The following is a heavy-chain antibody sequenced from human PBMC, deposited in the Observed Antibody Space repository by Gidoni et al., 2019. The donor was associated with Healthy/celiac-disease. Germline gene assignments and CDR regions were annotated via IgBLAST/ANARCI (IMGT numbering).Heavy chain of an antibody. D-gene: IGHD5-18*01. CDR1: GGTFRSYA. CDR3: ARDRIDLDTAMVRGYGMDV. J-gene: IGHJ6*02. V-gene: IGHV1-69*01. CDR2: IIPIFGTA. Sequence: QVQLVQSGAEVKKPGSSVKVSCKASGGTFRSYAISWVRQAPGQGLEWMGGIIPIFGTANYAQKFQGRVTITADESTSTAYMELSSLRSEDTAVYYCARDRIDLDTAMVRGYGMDVWGQGTTVTVSS.